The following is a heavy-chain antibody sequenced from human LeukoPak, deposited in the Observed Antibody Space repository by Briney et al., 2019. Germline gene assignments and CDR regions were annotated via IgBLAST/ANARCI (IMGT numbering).Heavy chain of an antibody. Sequence: GGSLRLSCAASGFPFTFAMSWVRQAPGKGPEWVSTISGSGADTYYADSVRGRFTISRDNSKNMLYLQMNSLRAEDTAVYYCAKQSTARSLGEGGQGTLGTVSS. D-gene: IGHD6-6*01. J-gene: IGHJ4*02. CDR2: ISGSGADT. CDR3: AKQSTARSLGE. V-gene: IGHV3-23*01. CDR1: GFPFTFA.